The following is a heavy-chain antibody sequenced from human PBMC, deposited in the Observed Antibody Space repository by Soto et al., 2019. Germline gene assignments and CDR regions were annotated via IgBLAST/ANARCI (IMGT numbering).Heavy chain of an antibody. D-gene: IGHD2-2*01. CDR1: GYTFTSYY. J-gene: IGHJ6*02. CDR3: ARVLCCSNAAYCYGMYV. CDR2: INPSGGST. V-gene: IGHV1-46*01. Sequence: ASVKVSCKASGYTFTSYYMHWVRQAPGQGLEWMGIINPSGGSTSYAQKFQGRVTMTRDTSTSTVDMELSSLRSEATAVYYCARVLCCSNAAYCYGMYVWGQGTSVTVS.